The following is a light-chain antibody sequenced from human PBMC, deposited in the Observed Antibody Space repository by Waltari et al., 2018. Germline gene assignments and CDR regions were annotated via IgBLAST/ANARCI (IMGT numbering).Light chain of an antibody. CDR1: SLRSYY. CDR2: GKN. CDR3: NSRDSSGNHHYV. Sequence: SSELTQDPAVSVALGQTVRITCQGDSLRSYYASRDQQKPGQAPVLVIYGKNNRPSGIPDRFSGSSSGNTASLTITGAQAEDEADYYCNSRDSSGNHHYVFGTGTKVTVL. J-gene: IGLJ1*01. V-gene: IGLV3-19*01.